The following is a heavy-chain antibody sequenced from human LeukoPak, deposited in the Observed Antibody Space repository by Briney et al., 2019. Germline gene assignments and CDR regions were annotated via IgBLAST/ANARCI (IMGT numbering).Heavy chain of an antibody. CDR3: ARAHSSSWYMDY. Sequence: SGTLSLTCTVSGGSISSYYWSWIQQPPGKGLEWIGYIYYSGSTNYNPSLKSRVTISVDTSENQLSLKLSSVTAADTAVYYCARAHSSSWYMDYWGQGTLVTVSS. J-gene: IGHJ4*02. D-gene: IGHD6-13*01. CDR1: GGSISSYY. V-gene: IGHV4-59*01. CDR2: IYYSGST.